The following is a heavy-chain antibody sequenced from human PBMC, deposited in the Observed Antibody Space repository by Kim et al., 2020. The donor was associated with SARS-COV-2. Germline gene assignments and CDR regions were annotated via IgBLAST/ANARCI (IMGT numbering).Heavy chain of an antibody. CDR3: ARRGSSNWAHDY. Sequence: GGSLRLSCAASGFTFSNNYMNWVRQAPGKGLEWVAVIYRDGQTYYTASFKSRFTTSRNSNNNTLFLQQNNIRSEEAAAYYYARRGSSNWAHDYWGQGP. D-gene: IGHD2-2*01. V-gene: IGHV3-53*01. CDR2: IYRDGQT. J-gene: IGHJ4*02. CDR1: GFTFSNNY.